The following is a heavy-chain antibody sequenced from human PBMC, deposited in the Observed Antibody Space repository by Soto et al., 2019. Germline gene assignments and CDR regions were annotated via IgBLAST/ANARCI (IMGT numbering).Heavy chain of an antibody. D-gene: IGHD2-15*01. CDR3: ARGGGFSPYYYYLDV. J-gene: IGHJ6*02. Sequence: ASVKVSCKASGYTLNTYYMHWVRQAPGQGPEWMGIINPRGGGTTYAQNFQDRVTMTSDTSSSTVYMELSSLRSEDTAVYYCARGGGFSPYYYYLDVWGQGTTVTVSS. CDR2: INPRGGGT. CDR1: GYTLNTYY. V-gene: IGHV1-46*02.